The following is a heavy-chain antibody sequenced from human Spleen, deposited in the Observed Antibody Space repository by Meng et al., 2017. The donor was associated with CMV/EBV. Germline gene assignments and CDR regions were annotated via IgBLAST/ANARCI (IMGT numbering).Heavy chain of an antibody. J-gene: IGHJ4*02. CDR3: ARVRRAFDY. CDR2: IYYSGST. Sequence: SETLSLTCTVSNTSITTYYWSWIRQPPGKSLEWIGYIYYSGSTNYNPSLKSRVTISVDTSKNLFSLNLTSVTAADTAIYYCARVRRAFDYWGQGTLVTVSS. V-gene: IGHV4-59*08. CDR1: NTSITTYY.